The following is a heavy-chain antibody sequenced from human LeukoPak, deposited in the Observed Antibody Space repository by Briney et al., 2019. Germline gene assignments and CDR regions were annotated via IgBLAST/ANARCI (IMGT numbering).Heavy chain of an antibody. J-gene: IGHJ4*02. CDR1: GFTFTTYA. Sequence: GGSLRLSCAASGFTFTTYAMSWVRQAPGKGLEWVSAISGSGANTYYSDSVKGRFTISRDNSKDTLYLQMNSLRAEDMAIYFCARRKYDSSGFDYWGQETLVTVSS. D-gene: IGHD3-22*01. V-gene: IGHV3-23*01. CDR3: ARRKYDSSGFDY. CDR2: ISGSGANT.